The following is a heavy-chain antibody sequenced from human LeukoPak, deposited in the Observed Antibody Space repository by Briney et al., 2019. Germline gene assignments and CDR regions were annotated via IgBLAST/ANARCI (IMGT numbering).Heavy chain of an antibody. CDR3: ARHMDTHDFWSGYYPHWFDP. CDR2: IYYSGTT. Sequence: PSETLSLTCTVSGGSISSSTYYWGWIRQPPGKGLEWIGSIYYSGTTYYSPSLNSRVTISVDSSKNQFSLKLSSVTAADTAVYYCARHMDTHDFWSGYYPHWFDPWGQGTLVTVSS. CDR1: GGSISSSTYY. J-gene: IGHJ5*02. D-gene: IGHD3-3*01. V-gene: IGHV4-39*01.